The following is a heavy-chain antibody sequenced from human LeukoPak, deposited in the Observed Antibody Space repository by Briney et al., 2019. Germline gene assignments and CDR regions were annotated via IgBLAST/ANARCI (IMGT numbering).Heavy chain of an antibody. CDR2: IYYSGST. CDR3: ASLIVATAYIYY. CDR1: GVSISSYY. J-gene: IGHJ4*02. V-gene: IGHV4-59*01. D-gene: IGHD5-12*01. Sequence: SETLSLTRTVSGVSISSYYWSWIRQPPGRGLERIGYIYYSGSTNYNPSLKSRLTISVDTSKNQFSLRLSSVTAADTAVYYCASLIVATAYIYYWGQGTLVTVSS.